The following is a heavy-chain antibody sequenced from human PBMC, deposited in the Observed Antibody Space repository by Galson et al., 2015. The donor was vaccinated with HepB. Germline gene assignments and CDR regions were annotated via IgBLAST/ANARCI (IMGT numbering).Heavy chain of an antibody. CDR3: ARERARGVTYYDYIWGSYRPGGAFDI. CDR1: GYTFTSYD. V-gene: IGHV1-8*01. J-gene: IGHJ3*02. CDR2: MNPNSGNT. D-gene: IGHD3-16*02. Sequence: SVKVSCKASGYTFTSYDINWVRQATGQGLEWMGWMNPNSGNTGYAQKFQGRVTMTRNTSISTAYMELSSLRSEDTAVYYCARERARGVTYYDYIWGSYRPGGAFDIWGQGTMVTVSS.